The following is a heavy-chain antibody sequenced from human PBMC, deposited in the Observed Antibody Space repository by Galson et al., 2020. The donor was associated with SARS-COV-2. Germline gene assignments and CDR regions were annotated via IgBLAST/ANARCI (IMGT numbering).Heavy chain of an antibody. Sequence: NSGGSLRLSCAASGFKFSDYFMSWVRQAPGKGLEWVSYISSSGIYINYADSVKGRFTISRDNAKNSLSLQMNSLRVEDTSVYYCARVCVCSGGICYGAEYFQHWGQGTLVTVSS. CDR2: ISSSGIYI. J-gene: IGHJ1*01. D-gene: IGHD2-15*01. V-gene: IGHV3-11*04. CDR1: GFKFSDYF. CDR3: ARVCVCSGGICYGAEYFQH.